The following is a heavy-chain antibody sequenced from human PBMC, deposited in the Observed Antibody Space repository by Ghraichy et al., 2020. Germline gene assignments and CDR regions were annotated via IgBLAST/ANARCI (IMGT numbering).Heavy chain of an antibody. V-gene: IGHV3-23*01. D-gene: IGHD3-22*01. CDR2: ISGSGGST. Sequence: GGSLRLSCAASGFTFSSYAMSWVRQAPGKGLEWVSTISGSGGSTYYADSVKGRFTISRDNSKNTLYLQMNSLRAEDTAVYYCAKAPWYYYDSSGYYPFGYWGQGTLVTVSS. CDR1: GFTFSSYA. CDR3: AKAPWYYYDSSGYYPFGY. J-gene: IGHJ4*02.